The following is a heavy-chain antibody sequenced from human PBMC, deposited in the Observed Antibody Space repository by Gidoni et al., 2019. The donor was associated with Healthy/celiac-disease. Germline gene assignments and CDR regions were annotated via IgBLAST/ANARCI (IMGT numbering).Heavy chain of an antibody. Sequence: QVQLVESGGGVVQPGRSLRLSCAASGFTFSSYAMHCVRQAPGKGLEWVAVISYDGSNKYYADAMKGRFTISRDNSKNTLYLQMNSLRAEDTAVYYCAREEGPYYDFWSGETPPLFDYWGQGTLVTVSS. CDR2: ISYDGSNK. CDR1: GFTFSSYA. CDR3: AREEGPYYDFWSGETPPLFDY. D-gene: IGHD3-3*01. J-gene: IGHJ4*02. V-gene: IGHV3-30-3*01.